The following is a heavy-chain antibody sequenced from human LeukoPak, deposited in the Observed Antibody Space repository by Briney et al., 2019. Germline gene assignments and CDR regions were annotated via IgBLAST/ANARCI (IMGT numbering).Heavy chain of an antibody. V-gene: IGHV1-8*01. CDR3: ARGEVYGDYEGGTDFDY. Sequence: RASVKVSCKASGYTFTSYDINWVRQATGQGLEWMGWMNPNSGNTGYAQKFQGRVTMTRNASISTAYMELSSLRSEDTAVYYCARGEVYGDYEGGTDFDYWGQGTLVTVSS. CDR1: GYTFTSYD. D-gene: IGHD4-17*01. CDR2: MNPNSGNT. J-gene: IGHJ4*02.